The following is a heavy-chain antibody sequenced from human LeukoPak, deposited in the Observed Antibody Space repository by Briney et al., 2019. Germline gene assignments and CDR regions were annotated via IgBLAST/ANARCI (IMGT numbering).Heavy chain of an antibody. CDR2: INWNGGST. D-gene: IGHD1-26*01. Sequence: PGRSLRLSCAASGFTFSSYVMSWVRQAPGKGLEWVSGINWNGGSTGYADSVKGRFTISRDNAKNSLYLQMNSLRAEDTALYYCARERGTYLNFDYWGQGTLVTVSS. CDR3: ARERGTYLNFDY. J-gene: IGHJ4*02. CDR1: GFTFSSYV. V-gene: IGHV3-20*04.